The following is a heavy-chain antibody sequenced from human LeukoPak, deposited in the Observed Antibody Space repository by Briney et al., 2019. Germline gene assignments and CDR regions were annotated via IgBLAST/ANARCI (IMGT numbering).Heavy chain of an antibody. CDR1: GYTXTSXX. J-gene: IGHJ4*02. CDR3: ARDTXDIVVVPAAMGY. V-gene: IGHV1-18*01. Sequence: ASVKXSFKASGYTXTSXXXXXXXXXXGXXXXXXGXXXXXXXNTXYAXKLXXRVTMTTDTSTSTAYMELRSLRSDDTAVYYCARDTXDIVVVPAAMGYWGQGTLVTVSS. D-gene: IGHD2-2*01. CDR2: XXXXXXNT.